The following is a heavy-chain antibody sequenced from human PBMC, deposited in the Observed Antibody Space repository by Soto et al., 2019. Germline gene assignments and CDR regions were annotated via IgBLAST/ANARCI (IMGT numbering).Heavy chain of an antibody. CDR2: INPIVSMS. CDR3: AASYGSGYRAFDY. CDR1: GDTFSFYT. Sequence: QVQLVQSGTEVKKPGSSVKVSCKASGDTFSFYTINWVRQAPGLGLECVGRINPIVSMSNYAQKFQGRVSRTADKSTRTAYMELRSLRSDVTAMYFCAASYGSGYRAFDYWGQGALVIVSS. J-gene: IGHJ4*02. V-gene: IGHV1-69*02. D-gene: IGHD3-10*01.